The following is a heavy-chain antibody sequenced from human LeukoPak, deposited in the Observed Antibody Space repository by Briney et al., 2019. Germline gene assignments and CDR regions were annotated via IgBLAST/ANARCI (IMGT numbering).Heavy chain of an antibody. D-gene: IGHD4-17*01. J-gene: IGHJ4*02. Sequence: PGGSLRLSCAASGFTFSSYGMHWVRQAPGKGLEWVAFIRYDGSNKYYADSVKGRFTISRDNSKNTLYLQMNSLRAEDTAVYYCAKDPTTVATWFDYWGQGTLVTVSS. V-gene: IGHV3-30*02. CDR2: IRYDGSNK. CDR1: GFTFSSYG. CDR3: AKDPTTVATWFDY.